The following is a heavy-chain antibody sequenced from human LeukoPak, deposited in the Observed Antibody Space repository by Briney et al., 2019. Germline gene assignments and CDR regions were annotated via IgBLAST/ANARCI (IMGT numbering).Heavy chain of an antibody. CDR2: ISYDGSNK. CDR3: ANGGRCSSTSYYGEDYYYYMDV. Sequence: GGSLRLSCAASGFTFSSYGMHWVRQAPGKGLEWVAVISYDGSNKYYADSVKGRFTISRDNSKNTLYLQMNSLRAEDTAVYYCANGGRCSSTSYYGEDYYYYMDVWGKGTTVTVSS. V-gene: IGHV3-30*18. CDR1: GFTFSSYG. J-gene: IGHJ6*03. D-gene: IGHD2-2*01.